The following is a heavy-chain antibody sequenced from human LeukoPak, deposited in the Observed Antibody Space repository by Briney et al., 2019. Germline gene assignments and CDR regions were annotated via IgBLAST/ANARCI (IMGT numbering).Heavy chain of an antibody. CDR1: GFTFSSYA. J-gene: IGHJ4*02. D-gene: IGHD4-23*01. V-gene: IGHV3-48*03. CDR2: ISSSGSTI. Sequence: GGSLRLSCAASGFTFSSYAMSWVRQAPGKGLEWVSYISSSGSTIYYADSVKGRFTISRDNAKNSLYLQMNSLRAEDTAVYYCAREGSAATVVRQAYFDYWGQGTLVTVSS. CDR3: AREGSAATVVRQAYFDY.